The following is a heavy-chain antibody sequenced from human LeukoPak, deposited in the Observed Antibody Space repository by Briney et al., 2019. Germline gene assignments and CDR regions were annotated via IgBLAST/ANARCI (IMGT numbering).Heavy chain of an antibody. CDR3: ARINWDDAFDV. J-gene: IGHJ3*01. CDR1: GDSVSSSTAV. V-gene: IGHV6-1*01. CDR2: TNYRSIWYH. Sequence: SQTLSLTCAISGDSVSSSTAVWNWIRQSPSRGLEWLGKTNYRSIWYHDYAVSVTGRIIITPDTSKNQFSLQLNSVTPDDTAVYFCARINWDDAFDVWGQGTMVTVSS. D-gene: IGHD1-1*01.